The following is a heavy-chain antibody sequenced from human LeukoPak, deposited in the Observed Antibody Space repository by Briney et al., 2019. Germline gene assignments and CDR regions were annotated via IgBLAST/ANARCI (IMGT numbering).Heavy chain of an antibody. D-gene: IGHD4-11*01. CDR3: AREHYSILRSNYYYMDV. J-gene: IGHJ6*03. Sequence: SETLSLTCAVSGYSISSGYYWSWIRQPPGKGLEWIGEINHSGSTNYNPSLKSRVTISVDTSKNQFSLKLSSVTVADTAVYYCAREHYSILRSNYYYMDVWGKGTTVTVSS. CDR2: INHSGST. CDR1: GYSISSGYY. V-gene: IGHV4-34*01.